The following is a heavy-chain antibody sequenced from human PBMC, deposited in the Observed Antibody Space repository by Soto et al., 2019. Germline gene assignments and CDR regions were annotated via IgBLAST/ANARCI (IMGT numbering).Heavy chain of an antibody. D-gene: IGHD1-26*01. V-gene: IGHV3-30*04. CDR1: GFIFSGSA. J-gene: IGHJ4*02. Sequence: GGSLRLSCVASGFIFSGSAMYWVRQAPGKGLEWVGVISPDGTNKYYVDSVKGRFSISRDDSENTLFLQMNSLRPDDTAVYYCASVGSGGGGDYWGQGSLVTVSS. CDR3: ASVGSGGGGDY. CDR2: ISPDGTNK.